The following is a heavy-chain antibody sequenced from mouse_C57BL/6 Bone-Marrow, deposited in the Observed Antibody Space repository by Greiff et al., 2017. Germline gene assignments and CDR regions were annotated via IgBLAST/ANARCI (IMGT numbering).Heavy chain of an antibody. CDR2: IYPRDGST. CDR3: ARPSIYYYGSTFAY. V-gene: IGHV1-85*01. CDR1: GYTFTSYD. J-gene: IGHJ3*01. Sequence: QVQLKQSGPELVKPGASVKLSCKASGYTFTSYDINWVKQRPGQGLEWIGWIYPRDGSTKYNEKFKGKATLTVDTSSSTAYMELHSLTSEDSAVYFCARPSIYYYGSTFAYWGQGTLVTVSA. D-gene: IGHD1-1*01.